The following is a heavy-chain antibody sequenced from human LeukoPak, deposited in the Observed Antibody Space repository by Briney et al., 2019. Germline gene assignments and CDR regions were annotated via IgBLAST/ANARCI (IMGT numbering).Heavy chain of an antibody. CDR1: GGSISSGSYY. Sequence: SQTLSLTCTVSGGSISSGSYYWSWIRQPAGKGLEWIGRIYTSGSTNYNPSLKSRVTISVDTSKNQFSLKLSSVTAADTAVYYCARKRITGTTRYYYYYGMDVWGQGTTVTVSS. D-gene: IGHD1-20*01. J-gene: IGHJ6*02. CDR3: ARKRITGTTRYYYYYGMDV. CDR2: IYTSGST. V-gene: IGHV4-61*02.